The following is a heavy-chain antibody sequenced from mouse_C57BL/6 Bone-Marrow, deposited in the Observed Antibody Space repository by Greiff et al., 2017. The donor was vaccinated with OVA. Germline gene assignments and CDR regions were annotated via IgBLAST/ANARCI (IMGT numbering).Heavy chain of an antibody. CDR2: INPGSGGT. Sequence: QVQLQQSGAELVRPGTSVKVSCKASGYAFTNYLIEWVKQRPGQGLEWIGVINPGSGGTNYNEKFKGKATLTADKSSSTAYMQLSSLTSEDSAVYFCAGGNTLWYFDVWGTGTTVTVSS. CDR1: GYAFTNYL. D-gene: IGHD2-1*01. J-gene: IGHJ1*03. V-gene: IGHV1-54*01. CDR3: AGGNTLWYFDV.